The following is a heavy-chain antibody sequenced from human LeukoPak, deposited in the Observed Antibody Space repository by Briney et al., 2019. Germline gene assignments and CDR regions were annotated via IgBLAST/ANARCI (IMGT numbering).Heavy chain of an antibody. J-gene: IGHJ4*02. D-gene: IGHD3-22*01. CDR1: GFTFSDYY. V-gene: IGHV3-11*06. CDR3: AKGSSYFYDSSDYRLDY. CDR2: ISSSSSYT. Sequence: GGSLRLSCAASGFTFSDYYMSWIRQAPGKGLEWVSYISSSSSYTNYADSVKGRFTISRDNFKNTLYLQMSSLRAEDTAVYYCAKGSSYFYDSSDYRLDYWGQGTLVTVSS.